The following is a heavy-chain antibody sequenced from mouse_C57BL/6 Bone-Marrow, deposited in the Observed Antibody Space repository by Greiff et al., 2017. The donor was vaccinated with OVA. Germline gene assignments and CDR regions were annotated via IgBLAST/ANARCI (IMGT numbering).Heavy chain of an antibody. V-gene: IGHV7-3*01. CDR2: IRNKANGYTT. CDR3: ARLYYALDV. J-gene: IGHJ1*03. D-gene: IGHD1-1*02. Sequence: EVQLVESGGGLVQPGGSLSLSCAASGFTFTDYYMSWVRQPPGKALEWLGFIRNKANGYTTEYSASVKGRFTISRDNSQSILYLQMNALRAEDSATYCCARLYYALDVWGTGTTVTVSS. CDR1: GFTFTDYY.